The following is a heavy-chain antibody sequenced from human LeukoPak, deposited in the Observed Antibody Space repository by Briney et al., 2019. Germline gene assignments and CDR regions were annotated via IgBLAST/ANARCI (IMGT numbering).Heavy chain of an antibody. V-gene: IGHV3-7*01. Sequence: PGGSLRLSCAISGFTCSSCWMNWVRQAPGKGLEWVATVNEDGTAKFYVDSVKGRFTIFRDNARSSLDLQMNSLTVEDTAMYYCAAPATAWGQGTLVNVSS. CDR3: AAPATA. J-gene: IGHJ5*02. CDR2: VNEDGTAK. CDR1: GFTCSSCW.